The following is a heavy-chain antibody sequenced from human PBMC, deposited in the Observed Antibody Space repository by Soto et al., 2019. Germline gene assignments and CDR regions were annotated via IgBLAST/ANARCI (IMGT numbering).Heavy chain of an antibody. CDR3: ARGLYYWFDP. V-gene: IGHV1-69*12. CDR1: GGTFSSYV. D-gene: IGHD2-8*01. CDR2: IIPISDTA. J-gene: IGHJ5*02. Sequence: QVQLVQSGAEVKKPGSSVKVSCKASGGTFSSYVISWVRQAPGQGLEWMGGIIPISDTANYAQKFQGRVTITADETTSTAYREPSSLRSEDTAVYYCARGLYYWFDPWGQGTLVTVSS.